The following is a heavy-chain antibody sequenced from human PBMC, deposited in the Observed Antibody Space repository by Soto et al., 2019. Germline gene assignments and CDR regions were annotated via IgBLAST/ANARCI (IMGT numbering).Heavy chain of an antibody. CDR3: ARVAVGYYYMDV. J-gene: IGHJ6*03. V-gene: IGHV3-74*01. CDR1: GFTFSNYW. CDR2: INSDGTRT. Sequence: EVQLVESGGGLVQPGGSPRLSCAASGFTFSNYWMHWVRQAPGKGLVWVSRINSDGTRTNYADSVKGRFTISRDNAENTLYLQMNILTAEDTAVYYCARVAVGYYYMDVWGKGTTVTVSS.